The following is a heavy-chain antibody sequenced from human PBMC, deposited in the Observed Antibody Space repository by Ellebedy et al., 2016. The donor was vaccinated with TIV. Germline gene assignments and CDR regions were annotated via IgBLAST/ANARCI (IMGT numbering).Heavy chain of an antibody. V-gene: IGHV3-23*01. CDR3: AKRLIPARLMGFDY. Sequence: GGSLRLXXAGSGFTFSTFAMSWIRQTPGKGLEWVATISGNGGSAYYVDTVKGRFTISRDNSRNTLYLQMNSLRAEDTAVYYCAKRLIPARLMGFDYWGQGTPVTVSS. CDR2: ISGNGGSA. D-gene: IGHD6-6*01. J-gene: IGHJ4*02. CDR1: GFTFSTFA.